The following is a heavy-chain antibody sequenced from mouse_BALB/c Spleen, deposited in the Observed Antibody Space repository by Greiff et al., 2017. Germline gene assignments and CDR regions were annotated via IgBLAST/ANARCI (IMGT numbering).Heavy chain of an antibody. Sequence: EVKLMESGGGLVQPGGSLRLSCATSGFTFTDYYMSWVRQPPGKALEWLGFIRNKANGYTTEYSASVKGRFTISRDNSQSILYLQMNTLRAEDSATYYCAREMDYDLFAYWGQGTLVTVSA. CDR3: AREMDYDLFAY. V-gene: IGHV7-3*02. CDR1: GFTFTDYY. D-gene: IGHD2-4*01. CDR2: IRNKANGYTT. J-gene: IGHJ3*01.